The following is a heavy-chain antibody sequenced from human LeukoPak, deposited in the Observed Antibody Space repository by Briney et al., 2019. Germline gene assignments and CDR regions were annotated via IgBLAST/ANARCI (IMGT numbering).Heavy chain of an antibody. J-gene: IGHJ6*03. D-gene: IGHD6-19*01. V-gene: IGHV3-23*01. CDR2: ISGSGGST. CDR3: ARDGSSGWYRDYYYYYMDV. CDR1: GFTFSSYG. Sequence: GGSLRLSCAASGFTFSSYGMSWVRQAPGKGLEWVSAISGSGGSTYYADSVKGRFTISRDNSKNTLYLQMNSLRAEDTALYYCARDGSSGWYRDYYYYYMDVWGKGTTVTVSS.